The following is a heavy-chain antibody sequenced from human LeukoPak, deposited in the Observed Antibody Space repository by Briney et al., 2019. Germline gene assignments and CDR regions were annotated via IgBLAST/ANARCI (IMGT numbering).Heavy chain of an antibody. CDR1: SGSINNYY. CDR2: IDYSGST. D-gene: IGHD2-15*01. J-gene: IGHJ3*02. Sequence: SETLSLTCTVCSGSINNYYWSWIRQPPGEGLEWIAYIDYSGSTDYNPSLKSRPTMSIDTSKKQFSVRRSSVTAADTAVYYCARLGGGRGRAFDIWGQGTMVTVPS. CDR3: ARLGGGRGRAFDI. V-gene: IGHV4-59*01.